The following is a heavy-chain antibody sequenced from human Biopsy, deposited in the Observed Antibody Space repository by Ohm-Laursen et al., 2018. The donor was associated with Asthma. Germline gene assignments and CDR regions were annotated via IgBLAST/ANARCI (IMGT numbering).Heavy chain of an antibody. CDR1: GDSITSGGCC. D-gene: IGHD3-22*01. CDR2: IHHSGTS. Sequence: SETLSLTCTVSGDSITSGGCCWNWIRQHPGKGLEWIGYIHHSGTSYFNPSHKSRVSFSRDTSKNQFSLRLSSVTAADTAMYYCARIPRRSGSYFVDYWGQGTLVIVSS. V-gene: IGHV4-31*03. J-gene: IGHJ4*02. CDR3: ARIPRRSGSYFVDY.